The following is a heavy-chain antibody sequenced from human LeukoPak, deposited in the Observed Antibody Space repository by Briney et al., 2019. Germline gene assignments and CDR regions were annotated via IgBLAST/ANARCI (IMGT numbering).Heavy chain of an antibody. D-gene: IGHD3-22*01. CDR3: ARGGNYYDSSGYYDFGY. CDR2: INAGNGNT. CDR1: GYTLTSYA. J-gene: IGHJ4*02. Sequence: GASVKVSCKASGYTLTSYAMHWVRQAPGQRLEWMGWINAGNGNTKYSQKFQGRVTITRDTSACTAYMELSSLRSEDTAVYYCARGGNYYDSSGYYDFGYWGQGTLVTVSS. V-gene: IGHV1-3*01.